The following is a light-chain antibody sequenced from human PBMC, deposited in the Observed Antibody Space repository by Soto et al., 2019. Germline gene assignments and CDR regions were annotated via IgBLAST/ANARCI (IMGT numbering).Light chain of an antibody. Sequence: DIQMTQSPSTLSASVGDRVTITWRASQSISSWLAWYQQKPGKAPKLLIYKASSLESGVPSRFSGSGSGTEFTLTISSLQPDDFATYYCQQYNSYWTFGQGTKVELK. V-gene: IGKV1-5*03. CDR3: QQYNSYWT. CDR1: QSISSW. CDR2: KAS. J-gene: IGKJ1*01.